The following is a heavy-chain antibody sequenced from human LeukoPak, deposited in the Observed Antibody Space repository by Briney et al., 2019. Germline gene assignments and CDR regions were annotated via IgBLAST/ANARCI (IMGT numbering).Heavy chain of an antibody. D-gene: IGHD6-6*01. Sequence: GGSLRLSCAASGFTFSSYGMHWVRQAPGKGLEWVAVISYDGSNKYYADSVKGRFTISRDNSKNTLYLQMNSLRAEDTAVYYCAKDRSSSMCDYWGQGTLVTVSS. CDR3: AKDRSSSMCDY. V-gene: IGHV3-30*18. J-gene: IGHJ4*02. CDR2: ISYDGSNK. CDR1: GFTFSSYG.